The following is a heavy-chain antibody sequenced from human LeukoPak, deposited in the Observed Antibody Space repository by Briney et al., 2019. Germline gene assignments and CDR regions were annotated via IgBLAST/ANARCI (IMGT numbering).Heavy chain of an antibody. CDR3: AKDIRYVLAGVYY. CDR1: GFTFDDYA. V-gene: IGHV3-9*01. Sequence: GGSLRLSCAASGFTFDDYAMRWVWHAPGKGLGCVSGVSWNSGSIGYADSVKGAFTLSRDNAKNSLYLHMNRLRAENTALYYCAKDIRYVLAGVYYCGQGTLVTDSS. CDR2: VSWNSGSI. J-gene: IGHJ4*02. D-gene: IGHD6-19*01.